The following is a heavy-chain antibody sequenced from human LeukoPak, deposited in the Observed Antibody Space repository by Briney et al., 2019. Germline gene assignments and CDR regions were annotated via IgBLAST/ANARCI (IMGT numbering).Heavy chain of an antibody. J-gene: IGHJ5*02. CDR3: ARGVVAARFWFDP. CDR1: GGSISSYY. Sequence: PSETLSLTCTVSGGSISSYYWSWIRQPPGKGLEWLGYIYYSGSTNYNPSLKSRVTISVDTSKNQFSLKLSSVTAADTAVHYCARGVVAARFWFDPWGQGTLVTVSS. CDR2: IYYSGST. D-gene: IGHD6-6*01. V-gene: IGHV4-59*01.